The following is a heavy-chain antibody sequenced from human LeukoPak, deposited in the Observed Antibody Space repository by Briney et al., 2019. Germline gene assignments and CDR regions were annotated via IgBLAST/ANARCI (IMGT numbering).Heavy chain of an antibody. CDR1: GGSISGYF. J-gene: IGHJ5*02. CDR3: ARTITMVRGSWWFDP. Sequence: SSETLSLTCTVSGGSISGYFWSWIRQPPGKGLEWIGYIYCSGSTSYNPSLKSRVTISVDTSKNQFSLKLSSVTAADTAVYYCARTITMVRGSWWFDPWGQGTLVTVSS. V-gene: IGHV4-59*12. D-gene: IGHD3-10*01. CDR2: IYCSGST.